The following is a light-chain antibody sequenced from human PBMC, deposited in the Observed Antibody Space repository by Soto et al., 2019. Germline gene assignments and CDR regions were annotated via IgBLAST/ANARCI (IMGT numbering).Light chain of an antibody. J-gene: IGKJ1*01. V-gene: IGKV3-11*01. Sequence: EIVLTQSPATLSSSPGERATLSCRASQSVSSYLAWYQQKPGQAPRLLIYDASNRATGSPARFSGSGSGTDFTLTISSQEPEDFVVYYCQQRSNWPRTFGQGTKVEIK. CDR3: QQRSNWPRT. CDR1: QSVSSY. CDR2: DAS.